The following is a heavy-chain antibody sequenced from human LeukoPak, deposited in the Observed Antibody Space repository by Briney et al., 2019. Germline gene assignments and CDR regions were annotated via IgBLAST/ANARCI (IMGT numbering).Heavy chain of an antibody. Sequence: PSETLSLTCTVSGDSIRSFYWSWIRQPPGKGLEWIGHIYYSRSTNYSPSLKSRVTISVDMSKNQFSLKMTSVNAADTAVYYCARDPGGSADYWGQGTLVTVSS. CDR2: IYYSRST. V-gene: IGHV4-59*01. CDR1: GDSIRSFY. CDR3: ARDPGGSADY. D-gene: IGHD2-15*01. J-gene: IGHJ4*02.